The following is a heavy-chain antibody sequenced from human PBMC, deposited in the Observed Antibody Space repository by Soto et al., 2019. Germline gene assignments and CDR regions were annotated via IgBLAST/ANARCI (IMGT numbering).Heavy chain of an antibody. D-gene: IGHD3-10*01. J-gene: IGHJ4*02. CDR1: GFTFSSYG. Sequence: QVQLVESGGGVVQPGRSLRLSCAASGFTFSSYGMHWVRQAPGKGLEWVAVIWYDGSNNYYADSVKGRFTISRDNSKNTLYLQMDSLRAEDTSVYYCARDHGTSASGPLLIKGTDYWGQGTLVTVSS. CDR3: ARDHGTSASGPLLIKGTDY. CDR2: IWYDGSNN. V-gene: IGHV3-33*01.